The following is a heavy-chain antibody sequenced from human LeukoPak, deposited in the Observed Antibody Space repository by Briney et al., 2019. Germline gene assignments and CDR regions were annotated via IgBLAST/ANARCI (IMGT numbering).Heavy chain of an antibody. J-gene: IGHJ4*02. D-gene: IGHD2-15*01. CDR2: IRSKTNSYAT. Sequence: PGGSQRLSCAASGFTFSGSAMHWVRQASGKGLEWVGRIRSKTNSYATAYAASVKGRFTISRDDSKNTAYLQMNSLKTEDTAVYYCTRYSLAGLDYWGQGTLVTVSS. V-gene: IGHV3-73*01. CDR3: TRYSLAGLDY. CDR1: GFTFSGSA.